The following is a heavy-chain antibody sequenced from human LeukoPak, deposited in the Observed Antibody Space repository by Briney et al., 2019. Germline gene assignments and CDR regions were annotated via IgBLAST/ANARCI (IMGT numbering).Heavy chain of an antibody. V-gene: IGHV3-53*01. CDR2: IYSGGST. CDR3: ARGRWLQLAY. J-gene: IGHJ4*02. CDR1: GFTFSSYS. Sequence: GGSLRLSCAASGFTFSSYSMNWVRQAPGKGLEWVSVIYSGGSTYYADSVKGRFTISRDNSKNTLYLQMNSLRAEDTAVYYCARGRWLQLAYWGQGTLVTVSS. D-gene: IGHD5-24*01.